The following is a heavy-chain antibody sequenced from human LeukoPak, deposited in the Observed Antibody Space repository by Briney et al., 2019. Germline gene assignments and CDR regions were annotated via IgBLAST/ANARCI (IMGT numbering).Heavy chain of an antibody. Sequence: GGSLRLSCAASGFTFSSYAMSWVRQAPGKGLEWVSAISGSDGSTYRADSVKGRFTISRDNSKNTLYLQMNSLRAEDTAVYYCAKESVSGSYPYYFDYWGQGTLVTVSS. CDR2: ISGSDGST. CDR1: GFTFSSYA. D-gene: IGHD1-26*01. CDR3: AKESVSGSYPYYFDY. J-gene: IGHJ4*02. V-gene: IGHV3-23*01.